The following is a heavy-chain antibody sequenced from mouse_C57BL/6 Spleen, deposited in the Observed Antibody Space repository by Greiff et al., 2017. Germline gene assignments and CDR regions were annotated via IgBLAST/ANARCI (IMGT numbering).Heavy chain of an antibody. V-gene: IGHV1-64*01. CDR2: IHPNSGST. J-gene: IGHJ2*01. CDR3: ARGGDYYGSSLN. Sequence: HVQLQQPGAELVKPGASVKLSCKASGYTFTSYWMHWVKQRPGQGLEWIGMIHPNSGSTNYHEKFKSKATLTVDKSSNTAYMQLSSLTSEDSAVYYCARGGDYYGSSLNWGQGTTLTVSS. D-gene: IGHD1-1*01. CDR1: GYTFTSYW.